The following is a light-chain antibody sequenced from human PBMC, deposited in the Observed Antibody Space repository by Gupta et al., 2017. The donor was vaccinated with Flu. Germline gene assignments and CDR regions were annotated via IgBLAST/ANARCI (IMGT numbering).Light chain of an antibody. V-gene: IGKV1-39*01. CDR3: QQSYSTPRT. CDR2: DAS. CDR1: QTISSY. Sequence: GDRVTITCRESQTISSYLNWYQQKPGKAPRLLIYDASSLQSGVPSRFSGSGSGTDFTLTISSLQPEDFATYYCQQSYSTPRTFGQGTKLEIK. J-gene: IGKJ2*01.